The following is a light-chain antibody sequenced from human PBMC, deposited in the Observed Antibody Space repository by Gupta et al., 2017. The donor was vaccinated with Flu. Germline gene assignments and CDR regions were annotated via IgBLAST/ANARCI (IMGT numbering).Light chain of an antibody. Sequence: SITISFTGTSSDVGPYDFVSWYQQHPGKAPRLIIYDVSHRPSGVSNRFSGSKSGNTASLTISGLQAEDEADYYCSSYTTTSTVVFGGGTKLTVL. CDR2: DVS. CDR1: SSDVGPYDF. V-gene: IGLV2-14*03. J-gene: IGLJ2*01. CDR3: SSYTTTSTVV.